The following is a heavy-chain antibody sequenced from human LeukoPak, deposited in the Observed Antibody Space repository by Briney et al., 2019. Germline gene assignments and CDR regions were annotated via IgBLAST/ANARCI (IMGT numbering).Heavy chain of an antibody. V-gene: IGHV1-8*01. J-gene: IGHJ4*02. CDR2: INPNSGRI. CDR1: GYTFTSSD. Sequence: ASVKVPCKASGYTFTSSDINWVRQAAGQGLEWRGWINPNSGRIGYAQKFQGRVTMTANTSISTAYMELSSLRFDDTAVYYCARGRSGLAAAGTYDYWGQGTLITVSS. D-gene: IGHD6-13*01. CDR3: ARGRSGLAAAGTYDY.